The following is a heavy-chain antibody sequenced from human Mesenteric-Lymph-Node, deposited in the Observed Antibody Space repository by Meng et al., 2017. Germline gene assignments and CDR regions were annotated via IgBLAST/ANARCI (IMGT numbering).Heavy chain of an antibody. J-gene: IGHJ3*02. CDR2: INPNSGGT. Sequence: ASVKVSCKASGYTFTGYYMHWVRQAPGQGLEWMGRINPNSGGTNYAQKFQGRVTITADKSTSTAYMELSSLRSEDTAVYYCARPPYYYDSSGYYDPFDIWGQGTMVTVSS. CDR1: GYTFTGYY. CDR3: ARPPYYYDSSGYYDPFDI. V-gene: IGHV1-2*06. D-gene: IGHD3-22*01.